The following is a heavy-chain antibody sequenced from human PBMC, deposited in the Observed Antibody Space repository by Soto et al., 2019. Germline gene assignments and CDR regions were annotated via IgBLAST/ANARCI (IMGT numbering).Heavy chain of an antibody. CDR2: LIPIFGTA. J-gene: IGHJ4*02. Sequence: QVQLVQSGAEVKKPGSSVKVSCKASGGTFSSYAISWVRQAPGQGLEWMGGLIPIFGTANYAQKFQGRVTITADKATSTAYMELSSLRSEHTAVYYCAREGTSYCSSTSCTFDYWGEGTLVTVSS. V-gene: IGHV1-69*06. CDR1: GGTFSSYA. CDR3: AREGTSYCSSTSCTFDY. D-gene: IGHD2-2*01.